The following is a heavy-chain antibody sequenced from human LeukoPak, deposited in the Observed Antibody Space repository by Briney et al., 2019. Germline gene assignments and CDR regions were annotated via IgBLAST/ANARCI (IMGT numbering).Heavy chain of an antibody. Sequence: PGGSLRLSCAASGFTLSDYYMSWIRQAPGRGLEWVSYISSSGSTIYYADSVKGRFTISRDNAKNSLYLQMNSLRAEDTAVYYCARGSGTNFWSGYYTGFDYWGQGTLVTVSS. V-gene: IGHV3-11*04. CDR2: ISSSGSTI. J-gene: IGHJ4*02. CDR1: GFTLSDYY. D-gene: IGHD3-3*01. CDR3: ARGSGTNFWSGYYTGFDY.